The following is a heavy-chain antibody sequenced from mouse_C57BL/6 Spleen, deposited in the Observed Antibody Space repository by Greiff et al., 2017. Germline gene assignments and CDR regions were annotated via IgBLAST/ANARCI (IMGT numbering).Heavy chain of an antibody. CDR2: IHPNSGST. CDR1: GYTFTGYW. J-gene: IGHJ4*01. Sequence: QVQLQQPGAELVKPGASVKLSCKASGYTFTGYWMHWVKQRPGQGLEWIGMIHPNSGSTNYNEKFKSKATLTVDKSSSTAYMELSRLTSEDSAVYYCAREGAIWGPYYAMDYWGQGTSVTVSS. V-gene: IGHV1-64*01. CDR3: AREGAIWGPYYAMDY. D-gene: IGHD4-1*01.